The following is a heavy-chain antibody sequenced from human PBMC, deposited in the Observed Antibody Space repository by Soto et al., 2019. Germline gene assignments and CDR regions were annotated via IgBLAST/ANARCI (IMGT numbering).Heavy chain of an antibody. CDR2: INHSGST. CDR1: GGSFSGYY. J-gene: IGHJ6*03. D-gene: IGHD4-4*01. CDR3: ARGPRDYSNYVRHYYYYMDV. V-gene: IGHV4-34*01. Sequence: SETLSLTCAVYGGSFSGYYWSWIRQPPGKGLEWIGEINHSGSTNYNPSLKSRVTISVDTSKNQFSLKLSSVTAADTAVYYCARGPRDYSNYVRHYYYYMDVWGKGTTVTVSS.